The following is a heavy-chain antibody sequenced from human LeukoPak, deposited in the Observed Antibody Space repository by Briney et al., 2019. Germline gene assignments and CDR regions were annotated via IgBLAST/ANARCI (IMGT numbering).Heavy chain of an antibody. CDR3: ARGYIKYCSSTSCHYYYYMDV. D-gene: IGHD2-2*01. Sequence: PSETLSLTCAVYGGSFSGYYWSWIRQPPGKGLEWIGEINHSGSTNYNPSLKSRVTISVDTSKNQFSLKLSSVTAADTAVYYCARGYIKYCSSTSCHYYYYMDVWGKGTTVTVSS. J-gene: IGHJ6*03. CDR1: GGSFSGYY. CDR2: INHSGST. V-gene: IGHV4-34*01.